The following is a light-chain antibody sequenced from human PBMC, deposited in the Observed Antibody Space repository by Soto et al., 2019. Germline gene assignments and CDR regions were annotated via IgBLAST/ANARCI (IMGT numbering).Light chain of an antibody. CDR3: MQALQTPYT. CDR2: LGS. V-gene: IGKV2-28*01. J-gene: IGKJ2*01. CDR1: HSLVYSDGYNY. Sequence: DVVMTQSPLSLPVTLGQPASISCRSTHSLVYSDGYNYLDWYLQKPGQSPQLLIYLGSNRASGVPDRFSGSGSGTDFTLKISRVEAEDVGVYYCMQALQTPYTFGQGTKLEIK.